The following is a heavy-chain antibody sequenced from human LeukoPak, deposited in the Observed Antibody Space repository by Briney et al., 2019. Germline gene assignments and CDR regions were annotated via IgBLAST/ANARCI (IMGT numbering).Heavy chain of an antibody. CDR1: QFSFSNYA. J-gene: IGHJ4*02. CDR3: ARDSLGSGAYY. V-gene: IGHV3-30-3*01. CDR2: ITHSSSHK. D-gene: IGHD3-10*01. Sequence: GGSLRLSCVASQFSFSNYAMHWVRQAPGKGLGWVAAITHSSSHKHYADSVKGRFTISRDNSKNTLYLDMDTLTPEDTAVYFCARDSLGSGAYYWGQGTLVTVSS.